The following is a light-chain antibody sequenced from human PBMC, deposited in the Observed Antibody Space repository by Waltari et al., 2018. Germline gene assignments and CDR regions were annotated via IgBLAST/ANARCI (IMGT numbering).Light chain of an antibody. CDR3: YSADSSGQYV. Sequence: SYELTQPPSVSVSPGQTAWITCSGYALPNNFVYWYQQKSGQAPVLVIYEETKRPSGIPGRFSCSSSGTMATLSLSGAQVEDAGDYYCYSADSSGQYVFGTGTKVAV. J-gene: IGLJ1*01. V-gene: IGLV3-10*01. CDR2: EET. CDR1: ALPNNF.